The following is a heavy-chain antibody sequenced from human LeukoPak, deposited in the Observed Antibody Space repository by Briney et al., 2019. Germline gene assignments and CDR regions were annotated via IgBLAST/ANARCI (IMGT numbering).Heavy chain of an antibody. CDR3: ARGSAYQAPFDY. CDR2: INRSGST. V-gene: IGHV4-34*01. J-gene: IGHJ4*02. CDR1: GGSFSGYY. Sequence: SETLSLTCAVYGGSFSGYYWSWIRQPPGKGLEWIGEINRSGSTNYNPSLKSRVTISEDTSKNQFSLKLSSVTAADTAVYYCARGSAYQAPFDYWGQGTLVTVSS.